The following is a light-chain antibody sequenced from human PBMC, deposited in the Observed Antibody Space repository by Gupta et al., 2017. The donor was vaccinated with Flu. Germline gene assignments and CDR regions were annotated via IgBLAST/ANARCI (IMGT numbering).Light chain of an antibody. CDR1: RLGEKF. J-gene: IGLJ1*01. CDR2: QDK. V-gene: IGLV3-1*01. Sequence: SYEVTQPPSVSVSPGQTASITCSGDRLGEKFVCWYQQKPGQSPLLVIYQDKRRPSGIPERFSGSRSGNTHTLTITGAQPMDEADYYCQAWDSNTTVFGPGTKVSVL. CDR3: QAWDSNTTV.